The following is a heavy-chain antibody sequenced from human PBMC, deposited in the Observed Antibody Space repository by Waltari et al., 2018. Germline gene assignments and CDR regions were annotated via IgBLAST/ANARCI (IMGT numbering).Heavy chain of an antibody. D-gene: IGHD5-12*01. CDR3: ARSWVDLDC. J-gene: IGHJ4*02. V-gene: IGHV3-74*01. CDR1: GFTFSGYW. CDR2: INSDGSSI. Sequence: EVQLVESGGGLVQPGGSLRLSCAASGFTFSGYWMHWVRQAPGKGLVWGSRINSDGSSISYADSVKGRFTISRDNAKNTLYLQMNSLRAEDTAMYYCARSWVDLDCWGQGTLVTVSS.